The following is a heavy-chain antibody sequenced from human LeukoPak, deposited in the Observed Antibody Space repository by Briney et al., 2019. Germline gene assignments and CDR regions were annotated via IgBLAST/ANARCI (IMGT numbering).Heavy chain of an antibody. Sequence: SETLSFTCSLYGVSLRGISWSWIRQSPEKGLEWIGEVNHERDSIYSPSLKSRLTLSVDMSKNQFSLNLRSVTAADTAVYFCVRGSNYGSDYYLVVWGKGNTVIVSS. CDR1: GVSLRGIS. J-gene: IGHJ6*03. CDR3: VRGSNYGSDYYLVV. CDR2: VNHERDS. D-gene: IGHD4-11*01. V-gene: IGHV4-34*01.